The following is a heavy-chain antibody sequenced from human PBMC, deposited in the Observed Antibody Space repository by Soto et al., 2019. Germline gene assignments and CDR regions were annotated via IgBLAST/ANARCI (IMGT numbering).Heavy chain of an antibody. CDR3: AHRAGLQGNWNGGYFDF. J-gene: IGHJ4*02. CDR2: IYWDDDK. D-gene: IGHD1-1*01. V-gene: IGHV2-5*02. CDR1: GFSLSTSGVG. Sequence: QITLKESGPTRVKPTQTLTLTCTFSGFSLSTSGVGVGWIRQSPGKALERLALIYWDDDKRYSPSLKSRLTITKDTSKTQMLLTMTNIDPVDTAPYYCAHRAGLQGNWNGGYFDFWGQGALVTVSS.